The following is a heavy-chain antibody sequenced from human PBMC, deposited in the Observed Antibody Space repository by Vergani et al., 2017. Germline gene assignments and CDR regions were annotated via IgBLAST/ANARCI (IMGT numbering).Heavy chain of an antibody. CDR2: ISWDGGST. D-gene: IGHD5-18*01. J-gene: IGHJ6*02. V-gene: IGHV3-43*01. CDR1: GFTFDDYT. Sequence: EVQLVESGGVVVQPGGSLRLSCAASGFTFDDYTMHWVRQAPGKGLEWVSLISWDGGSTYYADSVKGRFTISRDNSKNSLYLQMNSLRTEDTALYYCAKDINSYGPRGRMDYYGMDVWGQGTTVTVSS. CDR3: AKDINSYGPRGRMDYYGMDV.